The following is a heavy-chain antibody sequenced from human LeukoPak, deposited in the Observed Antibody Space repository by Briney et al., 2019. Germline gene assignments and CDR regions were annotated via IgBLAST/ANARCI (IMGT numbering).Heavy chain of an antibody. J-gene: IGHJ4*02. CDR2: IYPGDSET. V-gene: IGHV5-51*01. CDR3: AKPSGSYRQGLRRFDY. Sequence: GESLKISCKASGYNFASYWIGWVRQMPGKGLEWMGIIYPGDSETIYSPSFQGQVTISADKSISTAYLQWNSLKASDTAMYYCAKPSGSYRQGLRRFDYWGQGTLVTVSS. CDR1: GYNFASYW. D-gene: IGHD1-26*01.